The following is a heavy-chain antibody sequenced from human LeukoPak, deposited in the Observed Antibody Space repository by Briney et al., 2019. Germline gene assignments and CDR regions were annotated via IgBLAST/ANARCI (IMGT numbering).Heavy chain of an antibody. D-gene: IGHD2-15*01. CDR2: ISASSGGT. V-gene: IGHV1-2*02. CDR3: ARECLVALGGGTCRGDFDS. J-gene: IGHJ4*02. CDR1: GYTFTGHH. Sequence: ASVKVSCKASGYTFTGHHMHWARQAPGQGLEWMGWISASSGGTNYAQNFQGRVTMTRDTSISTAYMELSGLKSDDTAVYYCARECLVALGGGTCRGDFDSWGQGTLVTVSS.